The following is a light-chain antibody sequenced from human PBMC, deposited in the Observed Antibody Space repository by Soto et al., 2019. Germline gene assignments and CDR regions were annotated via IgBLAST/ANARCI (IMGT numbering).Light chain of an antibody. CDR3: QSYDSSLSGRVV. J-gene: IGLJ2*01. V-gene: IGLV1-40*01. CDR1: SSNIGAGYD. CDR2: GNN. Sequence: QSVLTQPPSVSGAPGQGVTISCTGSSSNIGAGYDVHWYQQLPGTAPKLLIYGNNNRPSGVPDRFSGSKSGTSASLAITGLQAEDEADYYCQSYDSSLSGRVVFGGGTKLTVL.